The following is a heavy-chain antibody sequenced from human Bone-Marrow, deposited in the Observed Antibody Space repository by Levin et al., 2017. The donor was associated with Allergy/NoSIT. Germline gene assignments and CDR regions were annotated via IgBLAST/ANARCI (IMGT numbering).Heavy chain of an antibody. CDR2: IYYSGTT. V-gene: IGHV4-30-4*08. CDR1: GGSINSGDYY. D-gene: IGHD4-17*01. Sequence: SETLSLTCAVSGGSINSGDYYWSWIRQPPGKGLEWIGYIYYSGTTYSNPSLNSRIVISVDTSKNQFSLKLGSVTAADTAVYYCARVGRYNGNYTPTRFDRWGQGILVTVSS. CDR3: ARVGRYNGNYTPTRFDR. J-gene: IGHJ5*02.